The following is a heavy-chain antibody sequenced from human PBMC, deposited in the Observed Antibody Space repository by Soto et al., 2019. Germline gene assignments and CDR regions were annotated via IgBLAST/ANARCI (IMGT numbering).Heavy chain of an antibody. CDR1: RFTFRNYG. J-gene: IGHJ6*02. V-gene: IGHV3-23*01. CDR2: ISPTGEQR. CDR3: AKRYGSGSYRDFNSYYGMDI. D-gene: IGHD3-10*01. Sequence: GGSLRLSCATSRFTFRNYGMSWVRQGPGKGLEWVSGISPTGEQRFYVDSVKGRFFISRDNSQNTLSLEMSNLRADDTAVYYCAKRYGSGSYRDFNSYYGMDIWGQGTSVTVSS.